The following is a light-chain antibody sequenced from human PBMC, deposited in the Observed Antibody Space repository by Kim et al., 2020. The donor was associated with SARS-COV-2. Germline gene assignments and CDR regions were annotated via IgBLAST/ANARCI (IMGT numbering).Light chain of an antibody. CDR3: HQYRGSPLT. CDR2: SAS. CDR1: QSVSSIY. J-gene: IGKJ4*01. V-gene: IGKV3-20*01. Sequence: EIVLTQSPGTLSLSPGERATLSCRASQSVSSIYLAWYQQKPGRAPRLLIYSASSRATGIPDRFSGSGSGTDFTLTISRLEPEDFAVYYCHQYRGSPLTFGGETKVDIK.